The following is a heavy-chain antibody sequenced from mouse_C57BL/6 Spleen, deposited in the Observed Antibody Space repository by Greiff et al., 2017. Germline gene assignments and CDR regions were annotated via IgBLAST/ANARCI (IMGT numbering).Heavy chain of an antibody. CDR3: ARGITTVVAYYFDY. D-gene: IGHD1-1*01. Sequence: QVQLQQPGAELVMPGASVKLSCKASGYTFTSYWMHWVKQRPGQGLEWIGEIDPSDSYTNYNQKFKGKSTLTVDKSSSTAYMQLSSLTSEDSAVSYCARGITTVVAYYFDYWGQGTTLTVSS. CDR2: IDPSDSYT. J-gene: IGHJ2*01. V-gene: IGHV1-69*01. CDR1: GYTFTSYW.